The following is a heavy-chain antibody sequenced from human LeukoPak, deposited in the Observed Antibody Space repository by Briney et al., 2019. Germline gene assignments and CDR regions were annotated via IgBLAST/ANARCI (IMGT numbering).Heavy chain of an antibody. J-gene: IGHJ5*02. D-gene: IGHD4-17*01. Sequence: PSETLSLTCTVSGGSISSGGYYWSWIRQHPGKGLEWIGYIYYSGSTYYNPSLKSRVTISVDTSKNQFSLKLSSVTAADTAVYYCARGQGDYGDNWFDPWGQGTLVTVSS. CDR2: IYYSGST. CDR3: ARGQGDYGDNWFDP. V-gene: IGHV4-31*03. CDR1: GGSISSGGYY.